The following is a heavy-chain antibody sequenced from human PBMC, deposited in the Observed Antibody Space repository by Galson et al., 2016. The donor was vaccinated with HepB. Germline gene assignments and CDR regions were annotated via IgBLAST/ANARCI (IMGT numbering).Heavy chain of an antibody. CDR2: ISPTSST. CDR1: GGAISRYS. D-gene: IGHD3/OR15-3a*01. Sequence: ETLSLTCTVSGGAISRYSWAWIRQPAGKGLEWIGRISPTSSTNYNPSLQSRITMSIDTSKDHFTLNLRSVTAADTAVYYCARDRGSYPDFGDDYYMDVWGKGTTVTVSS. J-gene: IGHJ6*03. V-gene: IGHV4-4*07. CDR3: ARDRGSYPDFGDDYYMDV.